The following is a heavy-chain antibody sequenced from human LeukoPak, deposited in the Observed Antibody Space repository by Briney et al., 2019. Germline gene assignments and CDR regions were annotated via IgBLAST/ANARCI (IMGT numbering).Heavy chain of an antibody. D-gene: IGHD1-1*01. CDR2: IYYRGNT. Sequence: SETLSLTCTVSGDSVSIYYWSWIRQPPGKGLEWIGYIYYRGNTNYNPAVKSRVTMDVDTSKNQFSLKVRSVNAADTAVYYCERAGNNWSFDYWGQGTLVTVSS. V-gene: IGHV4-59*02. CDR1: GDSVSIYY. CDR3: ERAGNNWSFDY. J-gene: IGHJ4*02.